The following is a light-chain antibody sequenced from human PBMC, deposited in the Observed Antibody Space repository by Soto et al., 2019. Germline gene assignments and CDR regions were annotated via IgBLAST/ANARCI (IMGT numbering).Light chain of an antibody. CDR2: WAS. J-gene: IGKJ2*01. CDR3: QQYYSTPHT. Sequence: DIVMTQSPDSLAVSLGERATINCKSSQTALYSSNNKNYLAWYLQKPGQPPKLLIYWASTRESGVPDRFSGSGSGTDFTLTISSLQAEDVAVYYCQQYYSTPHTFGQGTKLEIK. V-gene: IGKV4-1*01. CDR1: QTALYSSNNKNY.